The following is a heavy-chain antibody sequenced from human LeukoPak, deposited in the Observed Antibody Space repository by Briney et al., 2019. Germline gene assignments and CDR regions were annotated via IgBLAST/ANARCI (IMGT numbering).Heavy chain of an antibody. V-gene: IGHV4-59*08. CDR3: ARHNYSSGWPHPFDY. D-gene: IGHD6-19*01. Sequence: SETLSLTCTVSGGSISSYYWSWIRQPPGKGLEWIGYIYYSGSTNYNPSLKSRVTISVDTSKNQFSLKLSSVTAADTAVYYCARHNYSSGWPHPFDYWGQGTLVTVSS. CDR1: GGSISSYY. CDR2: IYYSGST. J-gene: IGHJ4*02.